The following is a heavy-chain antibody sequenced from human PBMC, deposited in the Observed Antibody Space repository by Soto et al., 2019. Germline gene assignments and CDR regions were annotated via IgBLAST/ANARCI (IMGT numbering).Heavy chain of an antibody. V-gene: IGHV3-23*01. D-gene: IGHD2-15*01. CDR1: GFTFSSYA. CDR2: ISGSGGST. CDR3: AKAGGNHDAFDI. J-gene: IGHJ3*02. Sequence: QAGGSLRLSCAASGFTFSSYAMSWVRQAPGKGLEWVSAISGSGGSTYYADSVKGRFTISRDNSKNTLYLQMNSLRAEDTAVYYCAKAGGNHDAFDIWGQGTMVTVSS.